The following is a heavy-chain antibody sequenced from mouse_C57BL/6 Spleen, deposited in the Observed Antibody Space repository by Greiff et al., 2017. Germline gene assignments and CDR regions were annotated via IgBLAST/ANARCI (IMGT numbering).Heavy chain of an antibody. D-gene: IGHD3-1*01. CDR3: AKKGSEYYAMDY. V-gene: IGHV2-5*01. J-gene: IGHJ4*01. CDR2: IWRGGST. Sequence: VMLVESGPGLVQPSQSLSITCTVSGFSLTSYGVHWVRQSPGKGLEWLGVIWRGGSTDYNAAFMSRLSITKDNSKSQVFFKMNSLQADDTAIYYSAKKGSEYYAMDYWGQGTSVTVSS. CDR1: GFSLTSYG.